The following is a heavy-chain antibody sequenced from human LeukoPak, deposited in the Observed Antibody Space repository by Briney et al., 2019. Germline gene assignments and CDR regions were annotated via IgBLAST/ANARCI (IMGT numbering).Heavy chain of an antibody. V-gene: IGHV4-31*03. CDR2: FYYSGST. D-gene: IGHD3-3*01. CDR1: GGSISSGCYY. CDR3: ARTDPNDFFDY. Sequence: SETLSLTCTVSGGSISSGCYYWGWIRQHPGKGLEWIGYFYYSGSTYYNPSLKSRATISVDTSKNQFSLKLSSVTAADTAVYYCARTDPNDFFDYWGQGTLVTVSS. J-gene: IGHJ4*02.